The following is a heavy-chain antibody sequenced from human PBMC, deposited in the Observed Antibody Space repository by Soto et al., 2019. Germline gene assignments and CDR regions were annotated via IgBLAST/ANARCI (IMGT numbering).Heavy chain of an antibody. V-gene: IGHV3-30*18. Sequence: LRLSCAASGFTFSSYSVHCVRQAPGKGLEWVAVISYDGSNKYYADSVEGRFTISRDNSKNTLYLQMNSLRPEDTATYYCAKGAQGYCSTTNCSSSHFYYGMDVWGQGTTVTVSS. CDR1: GFTFSSYS. D-gene: IGHD2-2*01. CDR2: ISYDGSNK. CDR3: AKGAQGYCSTTNCSSSHFYYGMDV. J-gene: IGHJ6*02.